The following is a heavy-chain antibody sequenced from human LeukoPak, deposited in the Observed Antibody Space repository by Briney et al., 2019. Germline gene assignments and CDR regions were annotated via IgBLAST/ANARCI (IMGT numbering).Heavy chain of an antibody. J-gene: IGHJ4*02. CDR1: GYSISSGYY. V-gene: IGHV4-38-2*01. CDR2: IYHSGST. Sequence: SETLSLTCSVSGYSISSGYYWGWIRQPPGKGLEWIGNIYHSGSTYYNPSLKSRVTTSVDTSKNQFSLKLSSVTAADTAVYYCATGQLVFDYWGQGTLVTASS. D-gene: IGHD6-13*01. CDR3: ATGQLVFDY.